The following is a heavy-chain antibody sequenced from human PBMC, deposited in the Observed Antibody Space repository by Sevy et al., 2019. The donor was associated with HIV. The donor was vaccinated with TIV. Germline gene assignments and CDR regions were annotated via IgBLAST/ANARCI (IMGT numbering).Heavy chain of an antibody. Sequence: SETLSLKCTVSGGSISNSGYYWGWIRQPPGKGLEWIGNIYYSGGNPYYNPSLKSRVTISVDTSKNQFSLKLRSVTAADTAVYYGARLRYYDILTGYSHANDYWGQGTLVTVSS. CDR3: ARLRYYDILTGYSHANDY. J-gene: IGHJ4*02. CDR2: IYYSGGNP. CDR1: GGSISNSGYY. D-gene: IGHD3-9*01. V-gene: IGHV4-39*01.